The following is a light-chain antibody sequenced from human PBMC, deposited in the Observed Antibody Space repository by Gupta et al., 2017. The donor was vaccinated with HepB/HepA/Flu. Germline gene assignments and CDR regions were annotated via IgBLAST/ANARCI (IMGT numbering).Light chain of an antibody. J-gene: IGLJ1*01. CDR1: SSDVGGYNY. V-gene: IGLV2-14*03. CDR3: SSYTRSSTPYV. CDR2: DVN. Sequence: QSALTQPDSVSGSPGQSITISCTGTSSDVGGYNYVSWYQQRPGNTPKLMIYDVNSRPSGVSSRFFGSKSGNTASLTISGLQAEDEADYYCSSYTRSSTPYVFGTGTKVTVL.